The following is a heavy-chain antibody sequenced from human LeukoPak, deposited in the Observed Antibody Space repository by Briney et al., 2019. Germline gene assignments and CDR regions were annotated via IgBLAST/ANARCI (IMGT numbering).Heavy chain of an antibody. V-gene: IGHV4-31*03. Sequence: SETLSLTCTVSGGSLSSGGYSWSWLRQHPGKGLEWIGYIYYSGSTYHNPSLKSRVTISVDTSKNQFSLKMSSVTAADTALYYCARAYFSSLGDYYDSSGYPYYFDYWGQGTLVTVSS. CDR3: ARAYFSSLGDYYDSSGYPYYFDY. D-gene: IGHD3-22*01. CDR1: GGSLSSGGYS. CDR2: IYYSGST. J-gene: IGHJ4*02.